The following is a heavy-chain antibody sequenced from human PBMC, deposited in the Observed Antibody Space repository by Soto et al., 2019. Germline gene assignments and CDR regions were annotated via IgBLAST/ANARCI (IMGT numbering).Heavy chain of an antibody. V-gene: IGHV3-30-3*01. Sequence: QVPLVESGGGVVQPGRSLRLSCAASGFTFSSNAMHWVRQAPGKGLEWVAVMSYDGSNEYYADSVKGRFTISRDNSKNTLYLQMNSLRAEDTAVYYCARDSILSGTTRPPPLDYWGQGTLVTVSS. CDR2: MSYDGSNE. D-gene: IGHD4-17*01. CDR3: ARDSILSGTTRPPPLDY. CDR1: GFTFSSNA. J-gene: IGHJ4*02.